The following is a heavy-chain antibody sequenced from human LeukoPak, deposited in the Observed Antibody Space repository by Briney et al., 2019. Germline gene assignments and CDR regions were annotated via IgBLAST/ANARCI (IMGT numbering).Heavy chain of an antibody. CDR2: INPNSGGT. CDR3: ARDPYYYDSSGYYYY. J-gene: IGHJ4*02. CDR1: GYTFTGYY. V-gene: IGHV1-2*02. D-gene: IGHD3-22*01. Sequence: ASVKVSCKASGYTFTGYYMHWVRQAPGQGLEWIGWINPNSGGTNYAQKFQGRVTMTRDTSISTAYMELSRLRSDDTAVYYCARDPYYYDSSGYYYYWGQGTLVTVSS.